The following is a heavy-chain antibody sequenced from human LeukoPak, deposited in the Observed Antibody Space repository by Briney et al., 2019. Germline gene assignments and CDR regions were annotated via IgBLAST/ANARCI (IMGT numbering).Heavy chain of an antibody. V-gene: IGHV6-1*01. Sequence: SQTLSLTCAISGDSVSSNSAAWNWIRQSPSRGLEWLGRTYYRSNWYNDYAVSVKSRITINPDTSKNQFSLQLNSVTPEDTAVYYCARGEDSSSWSHFDYWGQGTLVTVSS. CDR2: TYYRSNWYN. CDR3: ARGEDSSSWSHFDY. J-gene: IGHJ4*02. CDR1: GDSVSSNSAA. D-gene: IGHD6-13*01.